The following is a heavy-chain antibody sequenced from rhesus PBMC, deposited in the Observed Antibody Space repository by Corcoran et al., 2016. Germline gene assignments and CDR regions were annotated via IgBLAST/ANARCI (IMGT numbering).Heavy chain of an antibody. V-gene: IGHV4-127*01. CDR3: ARGYWSGGVCYAFDY. Sequence: QVQLQESGPGLVKPSETLSLTCGVSGSSISSGSGWSWIRQLPGPGLGWIGYIGSSRGSTSYIPSLKSRVTISKDTSKNQFSLNLRSVTAADTALYYCARGYWSGGVCYAFDYWGQGVLVTVSS. D-gene: IGHD2-8*01. CDR1: GSSISSGSG. J-gene: IGHJ4*01. CDR2: IGSSRGST.